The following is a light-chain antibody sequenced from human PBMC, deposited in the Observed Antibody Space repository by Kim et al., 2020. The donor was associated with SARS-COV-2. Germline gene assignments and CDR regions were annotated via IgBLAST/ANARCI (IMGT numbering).Light chain of an antibody. V-gene: IGKV3-20*01. CDR2: AAS. CDR3: QQRSSSPLMYS. Sequence: EILLTQSPGTLSLSPGERATLSCRASQSVSSFYLAWYQQKPGQAPRLLIYAASARAPGIPDRFSGSGSGTDFTLTISRLEPEDFAVYYCQQRSSSPLMYSFGQGTKLEI. J-gene: IGKJ2*01. CDR1: QSVSSFY.